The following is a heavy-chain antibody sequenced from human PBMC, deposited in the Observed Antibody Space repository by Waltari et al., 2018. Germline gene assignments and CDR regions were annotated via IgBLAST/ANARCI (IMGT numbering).Heavy chain of an antibody. J-gene: IGHJ4*02. CDR3: ARDGMATRGFDY. CDR2: IYYRGRT. Sequence: QLQLQESGPGLVKPSETLSLTCTVSGGSISSSSYYWGWIRQPPGKGLEWIGSIYYRGRTSDNPSLKRRVTISVDTSKNQFSLKLSSVTAADTAVYYCARDGMATRGFDYWGQGTLVTVSS. V-gene: IGHV4-39*02. CDR1: GGSISSSSYY. D-gene: IGHD5-12*01.